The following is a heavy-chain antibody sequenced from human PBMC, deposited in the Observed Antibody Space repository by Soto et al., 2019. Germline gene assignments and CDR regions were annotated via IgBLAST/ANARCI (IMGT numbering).Heavy chain of an antibody. J-gene: IGHJ6*02. CDR2: INHSGST. CDR3: ARGKGSRRLESLLPAQTAHRYYYYYGKDV. V-gene: IGHV4-34*01. CDR1: GGSFSGYY. D-gene: IGHD3-3*01. Sequence: QVQLQQWGAGLLKPSETLSLTCAVYGGSFSGYYWSWIRQPPGKGLEWIGEINHSGSTNYNPSLTSRLTISVDTSKNQFSLKLRSVTAAETAVYYCARGKGSRRLESLLPAQTAHRYYYYYGKDVWGQGTTVTVSS.